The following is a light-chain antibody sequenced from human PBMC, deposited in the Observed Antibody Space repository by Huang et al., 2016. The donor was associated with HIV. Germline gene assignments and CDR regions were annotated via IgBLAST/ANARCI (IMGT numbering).Light chain of an antibody. Sequence: EIVLTQSPGTLSLPPGERATLSCRTSQTVSSSYLAWYQQRPGQAPRLLIYGTSGRATGIPDRFSGSGSGTDFTLTISRLEPEDFAVYYCQRYGTSPLTFGGGTKVEIK. V-gene: IGKV3-20*01. CDR3: QRYGTSPLT. CDR2: GTS. J-gene: IGKJ4*01. CDR1: QTVSSSY.